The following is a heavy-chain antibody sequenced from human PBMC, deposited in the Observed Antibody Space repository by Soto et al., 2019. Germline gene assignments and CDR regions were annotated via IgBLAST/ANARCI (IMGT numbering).Heavy chain of an antibody. V-gene: IGHV5-10-1*01. Sequence: PGESLKISCKGSVNSFSSNWINWVRQMPGRGLEWMGRIDPTDSYINYSPSFQGHVTISADKSIGTAYLQWSSLKASDTATYYCESTTTKLVAHIDYWGQGTPVTVSS. CDR1: VNSFSSNW. D-gene: IGHD1-1*01. CDR3: ESTTTKLVAHIDY. CDR2: IDPTDSYI. J-gene: IGHJ4*02.